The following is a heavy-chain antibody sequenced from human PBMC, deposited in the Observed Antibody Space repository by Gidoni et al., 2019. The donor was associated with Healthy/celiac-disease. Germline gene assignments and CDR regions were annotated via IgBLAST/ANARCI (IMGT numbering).Heavy chain of an antibody. D-gene: IGHD2-2*01. CDR2: ISGSGGST. Sequence: AISGSGGSTYYADSVKGRFTISRDNSKNTLYLQMNSLRAEDTAVYYCAKDTWYCSSTSCYGDYYFDYWGQGTLVTVSS. CDR3: AKDTWYCSSTSCYGDYYFDY. V-gene: IGHV3-23*01. J-gene: IGHJ4*02.